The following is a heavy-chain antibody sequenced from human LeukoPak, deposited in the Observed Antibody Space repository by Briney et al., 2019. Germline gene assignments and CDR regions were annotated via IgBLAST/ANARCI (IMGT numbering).Heavy chain of an antibody. CDR2: FIPIFGTA. Sequence: SVKVSCKASGGTFSSYALSWVRQAPGQGLEWMSGFIPIFGTANYAQKFQGRVTITTDESTSTASIDLSSLRSEDTAVYYCASSYFDSSGYYRQYFFDYWGQGTLVTVSS. D-gene: IGHD3-22*01. V-gene: IGHV1-69*05. CDR1: GGTFSSYA. CDR3: ASSYFDSSGYYRQYFFDY. J-gene: IGHJ4*02.